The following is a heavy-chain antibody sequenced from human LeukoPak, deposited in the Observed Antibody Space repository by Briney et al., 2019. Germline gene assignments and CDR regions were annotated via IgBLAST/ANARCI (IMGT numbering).Heavy chain of an antibody. V-gene: IGHV3-11*01. Sequence: GGSLRLSCEASGISISDNYMSWIRQAPGKGLEWVSYISYGGRIVYSADSVKGRFTISRDDVKNSLFLQMNSLRAEDTALYYCARDRGGSYMYLQHWGQGTLVTVSS. D-gene: IGHD1-26*01. CDR2: ISYGGRIV. CDR3: ARDRGGSYMYLQH. J-gene: IGHJ1*01. CDR1: GISISDNY.